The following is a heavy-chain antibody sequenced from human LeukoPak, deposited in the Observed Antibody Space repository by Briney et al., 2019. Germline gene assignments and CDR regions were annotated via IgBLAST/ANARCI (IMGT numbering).Heavy chain of an antibody. Sequence: GGSLRLSCAASGFTFSSYAMHWVCQAPGKGLEYVSAISSNGGSTYYANSVKGRFTISRDNSKNTLYLQMNSLRAEDTAVYYCASTYYYDSSGYPGGDYWGQGTLVTVSS. V-gene: IGHV3-64*01. CDR2: ISSNGGST. J-gene: IGHJ4*02. CDR3: ASTYYYDSSGYPGGDY. CDR1: GFTFSSYA. D-gene: IGHD3-22*01.